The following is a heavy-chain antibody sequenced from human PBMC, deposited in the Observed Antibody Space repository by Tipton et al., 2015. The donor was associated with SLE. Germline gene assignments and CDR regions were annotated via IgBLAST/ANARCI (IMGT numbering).Heavy chain of an antibody. CDR1: GGSFGGYY. V-gene: IGHV4-34*01. J-gene: IGHJ4*02. CDR2: INHSGST. D-gene: IGHD1-26*01. CDR3: ARDKGGGSYVDY. Sequence: GLVKPSETLSLNCAVYGGSFGGYYWSWIRQPPGKGLEWIGEINHSGSTNYNPSLKSRLTISVDTSKNQFSLKLSSVTAADTAVYYCARDKGGGSYVDYWGQGTLVTVSS.